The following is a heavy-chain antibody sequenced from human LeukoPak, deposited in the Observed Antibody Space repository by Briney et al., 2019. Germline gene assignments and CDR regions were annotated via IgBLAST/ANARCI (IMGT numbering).Heavy chain of an antibody. D-gene: IGHD2-21*02. J-gene: IGHJ4*02. CDR1: GFTFSNYA. Sequence: GRSLRLSCAASGFTFSNYAMNWVRQAPGKGLEWVSGISGSSGTINYAAPVKGRFTISRDNSRNTLYLQMNSLRADDTAVYYCAKRLGDPRAFDYWGQGTLVTVSS. CDR3: AKRLGDPRAFDY. V-gene: IGHV3-23*01. CDR2: ISGSSGTI.